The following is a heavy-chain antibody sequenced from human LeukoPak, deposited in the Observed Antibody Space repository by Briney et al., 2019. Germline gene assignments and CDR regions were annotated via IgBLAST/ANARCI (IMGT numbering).Heavy chain of an antibody. J-gene: IGHJ4*02. D-gene: IGHD2-21*01. V-gene: IGHV3-23*01. CDR2: ISGSGGST. Sequence: GGSLRLSCAASGFTFSSYWMSWVRQAPGKGLEWVSAISGSGGSTYYADSVKGRFTISRDNSKNTLYLQMNSLRAEDTAVYYCAKPTIPHYYFDYWGQGTLVTDSS. CDR1: GFTFSSYW. CDR3: AKPTIPHYYFDY.